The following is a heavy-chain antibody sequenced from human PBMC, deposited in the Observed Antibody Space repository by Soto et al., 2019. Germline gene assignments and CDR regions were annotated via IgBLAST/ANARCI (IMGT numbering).Heavy chain of an antibody. CDR2: ISYDGSNK. CDR3: AKDAGEQWLGPPDY. CDR1: GFTFSSYG. D-gene: IGHD6-19*01. J-gene: IGHJ4*02. V-gene: IGHV3-30*18. Sequence: QVQLVESGGGVVQPGRSLRLSCAASGFTFSSYGMHWVRQAPGKGLEWVAVISYDGSNKYYADSVKGRFTISRDNSKNTRYLQMNSLRAEDTAVYYCAKDAGEQWLGPPDYWGQGTLVTVSS.